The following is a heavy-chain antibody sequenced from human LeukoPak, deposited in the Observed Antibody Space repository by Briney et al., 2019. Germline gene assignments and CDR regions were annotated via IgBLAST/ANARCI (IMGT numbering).Heavy chain of an antibody. CDR2: IYSRGNT. V-gene: IGHV4-4*07. Sequence: PSETLSLTCTVSGGSISNYYWNWIRQPAGKGLEWIGRIYSRGNTDYNPSLKSRVTMSVDTSKNQFSLKLSSVTAADTAVYYCASEVGYPYYFDSWGQGTLVTVSS. J-gene: IGHJ4*02. CDR1: GGSISNYY. D-gene: IGHD1-26*01. CDR3: ASEVGYPYYFDS.